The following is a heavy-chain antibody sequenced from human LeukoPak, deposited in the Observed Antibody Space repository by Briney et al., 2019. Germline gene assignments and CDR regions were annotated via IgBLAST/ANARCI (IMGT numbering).Heavy chain of an antibody. CDR3: AKDYPYYDFWADAFDI. D-gene: IGHD3-3*01. Sequence: GGSLRLSCAASGFTFSSYGMHWVRQAPGKGLEWVAFIRYDGSNKYYADSVKGRFTISRDNSKDTLYLQMNSLRAEDTAVYYCAKDYPYYDFWADAFDIWGQGTMVTVSS. CDR1: GFTFSSYG. J-gene: IGHJ3*02. CDR2: IRYDGSNK. V-gene: IGHV3-30*02.